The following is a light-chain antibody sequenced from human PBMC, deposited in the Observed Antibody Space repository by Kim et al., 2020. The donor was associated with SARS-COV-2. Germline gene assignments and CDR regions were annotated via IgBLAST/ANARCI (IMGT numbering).Light chain of an antibody. Sequence: DIQMTQSPSSLSRSVGDTVTISCRASENIYNCLNWYQQKPGKAPELLMYGVSSLQSGVPSRFSGSGSGTDFTLTIGSLQFDDSATYYCQQSYITPHTFGQGTKLEIK. CDR2: GVS. V-gene: IGKV1-39*01. CDR3: QQSYITPHT. J-gene: IGKJ2*01. CDR1: ENIYNC.